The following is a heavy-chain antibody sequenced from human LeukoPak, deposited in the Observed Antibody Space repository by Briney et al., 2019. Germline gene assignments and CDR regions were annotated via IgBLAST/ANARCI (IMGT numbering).Heavy chain of an antibody. CDR1: GGSISSGDRY. CDR2: IYSTGNT. Sequence: PSETLSLTCTVSGGSISSGDRYWSWIRQSPGKGLEWIGYIYSTGNTYYNPSLKSRVIISVDTSKNQFSLELNSVTAADTAVYYCARDSYSYGYGGFAYWGQGILVTVSS. D-gene: IGHD5-18*01. J-gene: IGHJ4*02. V-gene: IGHV4-30-4*01. CDR3: ARDSYSYGYGGFAY.